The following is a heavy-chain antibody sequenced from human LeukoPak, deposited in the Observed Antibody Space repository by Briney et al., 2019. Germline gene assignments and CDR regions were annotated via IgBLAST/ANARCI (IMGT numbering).Heavy chain of an antibody. V-gene: IGHV4-31*03. Sequence: PSQTLSLTCTVSGGSISSGGYYWSWIRQHPGKGLEWIGYIYYSGSTYYNPSLKSRVTISVDTSKNQFSLKLSSVTAADTAVYYCARGGGDLWQDFDYWGQGTLVTVSS. J-gene: IGHJ4*02. CDR1: GGSISSGGYY. CDR3: ARGGGDLWQDFDY. D-gene: IGHD2-21*02. CDR2: IYYSGST.